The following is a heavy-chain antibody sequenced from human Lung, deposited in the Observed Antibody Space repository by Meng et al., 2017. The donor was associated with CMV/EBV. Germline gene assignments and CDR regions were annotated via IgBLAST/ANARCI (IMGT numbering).Heavy chain of an antibody. Sequence: GEXXKISCAASGFTFSSYSMNWVRQAPGKGLEWVSSISSSSSYIYYADSVKGRFTISRDNAKNSLYLQMNSLRVEDTGIYYCARDMYWDQSYHGMEVWGRGTXVTVSS. D-gene: IGHD1-26*01. J-gene: IGHJ6*02. CDR2: ISSSSSYI. CDR1: GFTFSSYS. CDR3: ARDMYWDQSYHGMEV. V-gene: IGHV3-21*01.